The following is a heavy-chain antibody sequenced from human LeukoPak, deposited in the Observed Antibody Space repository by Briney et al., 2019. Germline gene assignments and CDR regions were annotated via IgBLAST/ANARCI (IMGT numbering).Heavy chain of an antibody. Sequence: GESLTISCKGSGYIFTNYWIAWVRQMPGKGLEWMGSIYPDDSDTRYSPSFQGQVTISADKSISTAYLQWSSLKASDTAMYYCARVGELGYYYGMDVWGKGTTVTVSS. J-gene: IGHJ6*04. CDR2: IYPDDSDT. CDR3: ARVGELGYYYGMDV. D-gene: IGHD3-10*01. CDR1: GYIFTNYW. V-gene: IGHV5-51*01.